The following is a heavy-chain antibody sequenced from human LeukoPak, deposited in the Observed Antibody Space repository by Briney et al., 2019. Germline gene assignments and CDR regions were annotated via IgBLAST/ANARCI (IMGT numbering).Heavy chain of an antibody. D-gene: IGHD1-26*01. J-gene: IGHJ4*02. CDR1: GGSISSGGHY. V-gene: IGHV4-31*03. CDR2: IYYSGST. Sequence: SQTLSLTCTDSGGSISSGGHYWSWIRQHPGKGLEWIGYIYYSGSTYYTPSLKSRVTISVDTSKNQFSLKLSSVTAADTAVYYCARGIVGATYFDYWGQGTLVTVSS. CDR3: ARGIVGATYFDY.